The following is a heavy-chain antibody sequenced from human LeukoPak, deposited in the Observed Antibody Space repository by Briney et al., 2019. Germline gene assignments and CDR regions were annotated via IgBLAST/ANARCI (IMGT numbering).Heavy chain of an antibody. Sequence: HPGRSLRLSCAASGFTFSSYGMPWVRQAPGKGLEWVAVIWYDGSNKYYADSVKGRFTISRDNSKNTLYLQMNGLRAEDTAVYYCARVKGRYYYGMDVWGQGTTVTVSS. CDR3: ARVKGRYYYGMDV. CDR1: GFTFSSYG. J-gene: IGHJ6*02. CDR2: IWYDGSNK. V-gene: IGHV3-33*01.